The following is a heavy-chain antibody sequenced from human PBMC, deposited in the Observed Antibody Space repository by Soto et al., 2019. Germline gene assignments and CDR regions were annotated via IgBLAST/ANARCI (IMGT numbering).Heavy chain of an antibody. Sequence: EVQLLESGGGLVQPGGSLRLSCVGSGFFFSSYTMTWVRQAPGKGLEWVSSFSATSENTYYADSVRGRFTISRDNSKNPLFLQINSLTAEDTAMYYCAKARDQQWVRLPFDYWGQGILVIVSS. CDR3: AKARDQQWVRLPFDY. CDR1: GFFFSSYT. CDR2: FSATSENT. J-gene: IGHJ4*02. V-gene: IGHV3-23*01. D-gene: IGHD6-19*01.